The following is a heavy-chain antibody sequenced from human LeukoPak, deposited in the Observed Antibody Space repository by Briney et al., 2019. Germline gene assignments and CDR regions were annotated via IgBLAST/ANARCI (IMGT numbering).Heavy chain of an antibody. D-gene: IGHD6-19*01. CDR3: AKSYSSGSPMDV. J-gene: IGHJ6*02. V-gene: IGHV1-46*01. CDR2: INPSSGTT. CDR1: GYTFTTYY. Sequence: ASVKVSCKAFGYTFTTYYMHWVRQAPGQGLEWMGIINPSSGTTSYAQKFQGRVTMMRDTSTSTVYMELSSLRSEDTAVYYCAKSYSSGSPMDVWGQGTTVTVS.